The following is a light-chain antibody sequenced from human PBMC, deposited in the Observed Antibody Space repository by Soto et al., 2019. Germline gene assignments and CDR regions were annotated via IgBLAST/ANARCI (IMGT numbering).Light chain of an antibody. CDR3: QQYGSSPRT. CDR2: GAS. J-gene: IGKJ2*02. CDR1: QSVTGSY. Sequence: ENVLTQSPGTLSLSPGERATLSCRASQSVTGSYLAWYQQKPGQAPRLLIYGASSRATGIPDRFSGSGSGTGFTLTISRLEPEDFAVYYCQQYGSSPRTFGQGTKLEIK. V-gene: IGKV3-20*01.